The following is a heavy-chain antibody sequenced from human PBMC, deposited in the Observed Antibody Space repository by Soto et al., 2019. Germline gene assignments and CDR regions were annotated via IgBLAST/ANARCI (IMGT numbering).Heavy chain of an antibody. J-gene: IGHJ6*02. V-gene: IGHV3-23*01. CDR1: GFTFSSFA. D-gene: IGHD3-10*01. CDR2: ISGSADST. CDR3: AKTRGAMIYTISVYGMDV. Sequence: PGGSLRLSCAASGFTFSSFALNWVRQAPGKGLEWVSIISGSADSTFYADSVKGRFTISRDNSKNMLYLQINSLRAEDTAVYYCAKTRGAMIYTISVYGMDVWGQGTTVTVSS.